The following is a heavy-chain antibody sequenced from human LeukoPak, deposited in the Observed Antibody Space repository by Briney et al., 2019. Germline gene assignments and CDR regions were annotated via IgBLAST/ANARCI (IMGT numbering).Heavy chain of an antibody. Sequence: GSSVKVSCKASGGTFSSYTISRVRQAPGQGLEWMGRIIPILGIANYAQKFQGRVTITADKSTSTAYMELSSLRSEDTAVYYCARASTDYYDSSGYDYWGQGTLVTVSS. J-gene: IGHJ4*02. V-gene: IGHV1-69*02. CDR3: ARASTDYYDSSGYDY. CDR1: GGTFSSYT. D-gene: IGHD3-22*01. CDR2: IIPILGIA.